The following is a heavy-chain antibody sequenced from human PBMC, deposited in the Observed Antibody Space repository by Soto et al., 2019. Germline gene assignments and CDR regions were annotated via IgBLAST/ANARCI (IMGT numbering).Heavy chain of an antibody. J-gene: IGHJ4*02. CDR3: AKDMKWGGMTTIHYFDS. CDR1: GGSISSGSYY. CDR2: IYYSGST. Sequence: SETLSLTCAVSGGSISSGSYYWSWIRKPPGKGLEWIGYIYYSGSTNYNPSLKSRVTISVDTSKSSLFLQMNSLRPDDTALYYCAKDMKWGGMTTIHYFDSWGQGTLVTVSS. D-gene: IGHD4-17*01. V-gene: IGHV4-61*03.